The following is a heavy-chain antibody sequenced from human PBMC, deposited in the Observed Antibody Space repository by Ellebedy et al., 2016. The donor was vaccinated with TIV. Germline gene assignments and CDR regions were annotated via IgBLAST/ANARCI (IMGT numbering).Heavy chain of an antibody. CDR1: GFTFSNYA. V-gene: IGHV3-74*01. CDR2: ISSRDTT. D-gene: IGHD3-10*01. J-gene: IGHJ4*02. Sequence: GESLKISXAASGFTFSNYAMDWVRQAPGKGPVWASRISSRDTTVYADFVKGRFTISRDNAKNTLYLQMNSLTAEDTAVYYCTRDLYDYGSGVPGYWGQGTLVTVSS. CDR3: TRDLYDYGSGVPGY.